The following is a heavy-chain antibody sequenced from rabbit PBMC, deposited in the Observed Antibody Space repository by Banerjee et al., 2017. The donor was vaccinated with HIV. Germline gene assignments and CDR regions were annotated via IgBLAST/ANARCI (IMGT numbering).Heavy chain of an antibody. CDR1: GFSLNSGYD. CDR3: ARDTGTSFSTYGMDL. J-gene: IGHJ6*01. Sequence: QSLEESGGGLVKPGASLTLTCKASGFSLNSGYDMCWVRQAPGKGLEWIACMYAGSSGSTYSATWAKGRFTISKTSSTTVTLQMSSLTVADTATYFCARDTGTSFSTYGMDLWCPGTLVTVS. D-gene: IGHD8-1*01. V-gene: IGHV1S40*01. CDR2: MYAGSSGST.